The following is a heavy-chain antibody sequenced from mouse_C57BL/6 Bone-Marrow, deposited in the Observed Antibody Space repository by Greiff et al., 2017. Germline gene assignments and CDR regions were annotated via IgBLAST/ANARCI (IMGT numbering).Heavy chain of an antibody. Sequence: VQLKQPGAELVRPGSSVKLSCKASGYTFTSYWMDWVKQRHGQGLEWLGNIYPSDSETNYNQKFKDKATLTVDKSSSTAYMQLSSLTSEDSAVYYCARETQTVVATKGMDYWGQGTSVTVSS. CDR2: IYPSDSET. D-gene: IGHD1-1*01. V-gene: IGHV1-61*01. CDR3: ARETQTVVATKGMDY. J-gene: IGHJ4*01. CDR1: GYTFTSYW.